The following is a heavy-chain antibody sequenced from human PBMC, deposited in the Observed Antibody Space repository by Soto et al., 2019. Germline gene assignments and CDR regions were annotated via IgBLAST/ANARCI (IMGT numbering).Heavy chain of an antibody. CDR1: GFTFSSYG. J-gene: IGHJ6*02. CDR3: ARDEDCSGGSCYGWVRYYYYGMDV. V-gene: IGHV3-33*01. CDR2: IWYDGSNK. Sequence: QVQLVESGGGVVQPGRSLRLSCAASGFTFSSYGMHWVRQAPGKGLEWVAVIWYDGSNKYYADSVKGRFTISRDNSKNTLYLEMNSLRAEETAVYYCARDEDCSGGSCYGWVRYYYYGMDVWGQGTTVTVSS. D-gene: IGHD2-15*01.